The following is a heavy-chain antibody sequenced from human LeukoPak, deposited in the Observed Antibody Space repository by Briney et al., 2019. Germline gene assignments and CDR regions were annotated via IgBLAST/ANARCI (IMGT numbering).Heavy chain of an antibody. CDR1: GGSISSGGYY. CDR3: ARRTTHYYDSSGYPADAFDI. Sequence: PSETLSLTCTVSGGSISSGGYYWSWIRQHPGKGLEWIGYIYYSGSTYYNPSLKSRVTISVDTSKNQFSLKLSSVTAADTAVYYCARRTTHYYDSSGYPADAFDIWGQGTMVTVSS. D-gene: IGHD3-22*01. CDR2: IYYSGST. V-gene: IGHV4-31*03. J-gene: IGHJ3*02.